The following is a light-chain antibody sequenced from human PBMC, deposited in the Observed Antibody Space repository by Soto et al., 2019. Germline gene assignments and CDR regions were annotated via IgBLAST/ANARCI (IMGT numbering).Light chain of an antibody. CDR1: QSVSTNF. J-gene: IGKJ1*01. V-gene: IGKV3-20*01. CDR3: QQYGRTSWT. CDR2: GAS. Sequence: EIVLTQSPGTLSLSPGEGATLSCKASQSVSTNFFAWYQQKPGQAPRLLIYGASTRATGIPDRFSGSGSGTDFTLTISRLEPEDFAVYYCQQYGRTSWTFGQGTK.